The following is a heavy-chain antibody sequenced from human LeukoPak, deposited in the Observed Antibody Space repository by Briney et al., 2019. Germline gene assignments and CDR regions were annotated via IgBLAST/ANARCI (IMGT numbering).Heavy chain of an antibody. Sequence: ASVKVSCKASGGTFSGYAISWVRQAPGQGLEWMGRIIPILGIANYAQKFQGRVTITADKSTSTAYMELSSLRSEDTAVYYCARDAVDSSSWYDYYYYGMDVWGQGTTVTVSS. V-gene: IGHV1-69*04. CDR3: ARDAVDSSSWYDYYYYGMDV. D-gene: IGHD6-13*01. CDR2: IIPILGIA. J-gene: IGHJ6*02. CDR1: GGTFSGYA.